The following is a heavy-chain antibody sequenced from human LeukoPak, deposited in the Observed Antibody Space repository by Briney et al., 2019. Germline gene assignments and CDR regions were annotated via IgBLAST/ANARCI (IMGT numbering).Heavy chain of an antibody. CDR1: GFTFSSYA. Sequence: GGSLRLSCAASGFTFSSYAMSWVRQAPGKGLEWVSAISGSGGSTYYADSVKGRFTISRDNSKNTLYLQMNGLRAEDTAVYYCARRSYCGGDCPFDYWGQGTPVTVSS. V-gene: IGHV3-23*01. CDR2: ISGSGGST. D-gene: IGHD2-21*02. CDR3: ARRSYCGGDCPFDY. J-gene: IGHJ4*02.